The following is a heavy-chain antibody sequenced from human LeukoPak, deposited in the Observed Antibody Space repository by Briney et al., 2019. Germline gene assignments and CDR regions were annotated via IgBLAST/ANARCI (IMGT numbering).Heavy chain of an antibody. J-gene: IGHJ4*02. CDR3: ARGRDYDILTGIDY. D-gene: IGHD3-9*01. Sequence: GGSLRLSCAASGFTFSSYGMHWVRQAPGKGLEWVSGINWNGGSTGYADSVKGRFTISRDNAKNSLYLQMNSLRAEDTALYYCARGRDYDILTGIDYWGQGTLVTVSS. CDR1: GFTFSSYG. CDR2: INWNGGST. V-gene: IGHV3-20*04.